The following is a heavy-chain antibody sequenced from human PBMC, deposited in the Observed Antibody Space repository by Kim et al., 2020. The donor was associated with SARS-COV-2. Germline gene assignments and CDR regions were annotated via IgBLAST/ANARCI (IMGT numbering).Heavy chain of an antibody. CDR1: GGSFSGYY. CDR3: ARSSSSSRALAFDI. CDR2: INHSGST. D-gene: IGHD6-13*01. Sequence: SETLSLTCAVYGGSFSGYYWSWIRQPPGKGLEWIGEINHSGSTNHNPSLKSRVTISVDTSKNQFSLKLSSVTAADTAVYYCARSSSSSRALAFDIWGQGTMVTVSS. J-gene: IGHJ3*02. V-gene: IGHV4-34*01.